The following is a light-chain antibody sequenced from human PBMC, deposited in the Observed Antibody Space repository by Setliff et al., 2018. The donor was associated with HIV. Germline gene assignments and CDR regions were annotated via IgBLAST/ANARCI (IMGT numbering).Light chain of an antibody. CDR2: DVK. CDR1: SSDVGGYDH. Sequence: QSVLTQPASVSGSPGQSIAISCTGTSSDVGGYDHVSWYQQYPGKAPKFMIYDVKNRPSGVSDRFSGSKSGNTASLTISGLQAEDEADYYCCSYAGSGPVFGAGTKGTVL. CDR3: CSYAGSGPV. J-gene: IGLJ1*01. V-gene: IGLV2-23*02.